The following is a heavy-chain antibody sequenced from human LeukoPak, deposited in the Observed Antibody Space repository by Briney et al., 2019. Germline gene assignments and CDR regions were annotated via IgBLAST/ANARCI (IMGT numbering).Heavy chain of an antibody. CDR1: GGTFSSYA. J-gene: IGHJ4*02. Sequence: SVKVSCKASGGTFSSYAISWERQAPGQGLEWMGGIIPIFGTANYAQKFQGRVTITADESTSTAYMELSSLRSEDTAVYYRARVGDYYDIDYWGQGTLVTVSS. V-gene: IGHV1-69*13. CDR3: ARVGDYYDIDY. D-gene: IGHD3-22*01. CDR2: IIPIFGTA.